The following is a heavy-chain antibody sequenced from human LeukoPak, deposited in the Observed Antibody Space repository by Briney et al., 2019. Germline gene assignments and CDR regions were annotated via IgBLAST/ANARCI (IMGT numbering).Heavy chain of an antibody. CDR1: GFTFSSYG. V-gene: IGHV3-33*01. J-gene: IGHJ4*02. CDR2: IWYDGSNK. D-gene: IGHD3-22*01. CDR3: ARSVYYDNSYYYPPVY. Sequence: GRSLRLSCAASGFTFSSYGMQWVRQAPGKGLEWVAIIWYDGSNKYYADSVKGRFTISRDTSKNTLYLQMNSLRAEDTAVYYCARSVYYDNSYYYPPVYWGQGTLVTVSS.